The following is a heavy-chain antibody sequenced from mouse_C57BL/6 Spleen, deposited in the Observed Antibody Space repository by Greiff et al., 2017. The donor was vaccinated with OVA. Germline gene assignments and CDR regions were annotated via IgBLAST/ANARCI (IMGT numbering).Heavy chain of an antibody. CDR2: IDPSDSYT. CDR1: GYTFTSYW. CDR3: ARDYYGSRGYFDV. D-gene: IGHD1-1*01. J-gene: IGHJ1*03. Sequence: QVQLQQSGAELVRPGPSVKLSCKASGYTFTSYWMHWVKQRPGQGLEWIGVIDPSDSYTNYNQKFKGKATLTVDTSSSTAYMQLSSLTSEDSAVYYCARDYYGSRGYFDVWGTGTTVTVSS. V-gene: IGHV1-59*01.